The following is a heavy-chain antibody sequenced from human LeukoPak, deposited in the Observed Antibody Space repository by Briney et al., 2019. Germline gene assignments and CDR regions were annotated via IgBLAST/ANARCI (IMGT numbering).Heavy chain of an antibody. CDR2: IYYSGST. CDR1: GGSISSYY. Sequence: PSETLSLTCTVSGGSISSYYWSWIRQPPGKGLEWIGYIYYSGSTNYNPSLKSRVTISVDTSKNQFSLKLSSVTAADTAVYYCARLVYSSGYYDPFYYWGQGTLVTVSS. J-gene: IGHJ4*02. D-gene: IGHD3-22*01. CDR3: ARLVYSSGYYDPFYY. V-gene: IGHV4-59*08.